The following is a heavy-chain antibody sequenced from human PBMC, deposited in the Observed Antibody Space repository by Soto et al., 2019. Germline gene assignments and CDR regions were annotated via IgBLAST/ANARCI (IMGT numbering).Heavy chain of an antibody. V-gene: IGHV1-18*01. J-gene: IGHJ4*02. D-gene: IGHD3-10*01. CDR1: GYTFTNYG. CDR3: ARGGVCVFAAPTNPFDY. Sequence: ASVKVSCKASGYTFTNYGISWVRPAPGQGLEWMGWINTYNGNTNHAQKLQGRVTMTTNTSTSTAYMELSSLRSDDTAVYYCARGGVCVFAAPTNPFDYWGQG. CDR2: INTYNGNT.